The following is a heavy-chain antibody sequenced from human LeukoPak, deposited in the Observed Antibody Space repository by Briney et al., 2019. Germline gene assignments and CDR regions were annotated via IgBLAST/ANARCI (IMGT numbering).Heavy chain of an antibody. D-gene: IGHD2-21*02. V-gene: IGHV1-69*13. CDR1: GGTFSSYA. CDR2: IIPIFGTA. Sequence: SVKVSCKASGGTFSSYAISWVRQAPGQGLEWMGGIIPIFGTANYAQKFQGRVTITADESTSTAYMELSSLRSEDTAVYYCARYCGGDCYSLRADAFDIWGQGTMVTVSS. J-gene: IGHJ3*02. CDR3: ARYCGGDCYSLRADAFDI.